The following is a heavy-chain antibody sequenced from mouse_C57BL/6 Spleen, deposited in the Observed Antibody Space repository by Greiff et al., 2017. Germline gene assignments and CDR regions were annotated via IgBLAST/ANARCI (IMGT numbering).Heavy chain of an antibody. CDR2: IHPNSGST. J-gene: IGHJ1*03. Sequence: QVQLQQPGAELVKPGASVKLSCKASGYTFTSYWMHWVKQRPGQGLEWIGMIHPNSGSTNYNEKFKSKATLTVDKSSSTAYMQLSSLTSEDSAVYYCTPTTTVWYIEVWGTGTTVTVSS. V-gene: IGHV1-64*01. CDR1: GYTFTSYW. CDR3: TPTTTVWYIEV. D-gene: IGHD1-1*01.